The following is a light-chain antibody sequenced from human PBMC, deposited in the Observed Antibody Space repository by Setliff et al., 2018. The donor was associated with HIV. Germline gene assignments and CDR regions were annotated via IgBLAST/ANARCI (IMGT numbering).Light chain of an antibody. CDR3: FSFTSSSTYV. Sequence: QSALTQPPSVSGSPGQSVTISCTGTISDVGTYDRVSWYQQPPGTAPKLMSYEVSNRPSGVPDRFSGSKSGNTASLIISGLQAEDEADYYCFSFTSSSTYVFGPGTRSPS. CDR1: ISDVGTYDR. V-gene: IGLV2-18*02. CDR2: EVS. J-gene: IGLJ1*01.